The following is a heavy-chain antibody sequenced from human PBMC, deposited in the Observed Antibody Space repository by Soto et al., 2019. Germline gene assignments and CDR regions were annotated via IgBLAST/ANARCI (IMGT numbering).Heavy chain of an antibody. CDR1: GGTFNRET. Sequence: QAQLVQSGAEVKKPGSSVKVSCKASGGTFNRETFSWVRQAPGQGFQWMGRIIPVLDVTEYPQNFQGRVTITADTSTSTVYLALSGLGSDDTAVYYCARGGKLGGDLDVWGKGTPVIVSS. CDR2: IIPVLDVT. J-gene: IGHJ6*04. V-gene: IGHV1-69*02. CDR3: ARGGKLGGDLDV. D-gene: IGHD3-10*01.